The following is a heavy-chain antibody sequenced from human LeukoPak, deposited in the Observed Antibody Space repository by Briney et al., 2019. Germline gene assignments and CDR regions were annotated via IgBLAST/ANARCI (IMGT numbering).Heavy chain of an antibody. J-gene: IGHJ4*02. V-gene: IGHV3-30*18. Sequence: GGSLRLSCAASGFTFSTYGMHWVRQAPGKGLEWVAIISYDGSSEHYVDSVKGRFTISRDNSKNTLYLQMNSLRAEDTAVYYCAKDRSIAANNFDYWGQGILVTVSS. D-gene: IGHD6-6*01. CDR1: GFTFSTYG. CDR3: AKDRSIAANNFDY. CDR2: ISYDGSSE.